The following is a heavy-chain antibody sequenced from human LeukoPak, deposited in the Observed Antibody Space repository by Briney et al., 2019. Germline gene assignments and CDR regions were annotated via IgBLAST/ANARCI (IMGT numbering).Heavy chain of an antibody. Sequence: SETLSLTCTVSGGSISSYYWSWIRQPAGKGLEWIGRIYTSGSTNYNPSLKSRVTMSVDTSKNQFSLKLSSVAAADTAVYYCARTTHSSSWLNWFDPWGQGTLVTVSS. CDR2: IYTSGST. CDR3: ARTTHSSSWLNWFDP. CDR1: GGSISSYY. V-gene: IGHV4-4*07. D-gene: IGHD6-13*01. J-gene: IGHJ5*02.